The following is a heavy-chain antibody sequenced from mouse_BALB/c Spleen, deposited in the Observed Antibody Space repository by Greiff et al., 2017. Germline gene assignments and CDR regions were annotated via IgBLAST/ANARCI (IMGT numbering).Heavy chain of an antibody. CDR1: GFNIKDTY. Sequence: VQLQQSGAELVKPGASVKLSCTASGFNIKDTYMHWVKQRPEQGLEWIGRIDPANGNTKYDPKFQGKATITADTSSNTAYLQLSSLTSEDTAVYYCAFGSSYWAWFAYWGQGTLVTVSA. CDR2: IDPANGNT. CDR3: AFGSSYWAWFAY. J-gene: IGHJ3*01. V-gene: IGHV14-3*02. D-gene: IGHD1-1*01.